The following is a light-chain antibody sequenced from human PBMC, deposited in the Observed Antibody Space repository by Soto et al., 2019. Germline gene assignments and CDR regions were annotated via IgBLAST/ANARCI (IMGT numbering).Light chain of an antibody. V-gene: IGKV3D-15*01. CDR2: GAS. J-gene: IGKJ2*01. CDR1: QSVSSSY. CDR3: HQYSEWPHT. Sequence: EIVLTQSPGTLSLSPGERATLSCRASQSVSSSYLAWYQQKPGQAPRLLIHGASVRATGIPARFSGSGSGTEFSLTISSLQSEDFAVYYCHQYSEWPHTFGQGTTLEIK.